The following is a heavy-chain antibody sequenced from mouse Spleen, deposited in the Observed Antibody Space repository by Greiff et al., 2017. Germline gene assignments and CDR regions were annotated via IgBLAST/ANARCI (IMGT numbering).Heavy chain of an antibody. D-gene: IGHD2-3*01. V-gene: IGHV5-9-3*01. CDR2: ISSGGSYT. CDR1: GFTFSSYA. CDR3: ARHDGLYYFDY. J-gene: IGHJ2*01. Sequence: EVQGVESGGGLVKPGGSLKLSCAASGFTFSSYAMSWVRQTPEKRLEWVATISSGGSYTYYPDSVKGRFTISRDNAKNTLYLQMSSLRSEDTAMYYCARHDGLYYFDYWGQGTTLTVSS.